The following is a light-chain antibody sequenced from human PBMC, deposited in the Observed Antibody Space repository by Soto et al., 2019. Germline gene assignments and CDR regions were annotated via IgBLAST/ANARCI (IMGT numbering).Light chain of an antibody. CDR3: QQYGSSPPYT. Sequence: EIVLTQSPGTLSLSPGERATLSCRASQSVSSSYLAWYQQKPGQAPRLLIYGASSRATGIPDRFSGSGSGTDFTLTISRLKPEDIAVYYCQQYGSSPPYTFGQGTKLEIK. CDR1: QSVSSSY. J-gene: IGKJ2*01. CDR2: GAS. V-gene: IGKV3-20*01.